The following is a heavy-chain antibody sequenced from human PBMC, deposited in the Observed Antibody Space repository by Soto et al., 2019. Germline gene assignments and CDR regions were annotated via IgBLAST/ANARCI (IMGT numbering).Heavy chain of an antibody. CDR2: ISGSGGST. CDR3: AKDPAAGTDGMDV. D-gene: IGHD6-13*01. CDR1: GFTFSSYA. V-gene: IGHV3-23*01. J-gene: IGHJ6*02. Sequence: EVPLLESGGGLVQPGGSLRLSCAASGFTFSSYAMSWVRQAPGKGLEWVSAISGSGGSTYYADSVKGRFTISRDNSKNTLYLQMNSLRAEDTAVYYCAKDPAAGTDGMDVWGQGTTVTVSS.